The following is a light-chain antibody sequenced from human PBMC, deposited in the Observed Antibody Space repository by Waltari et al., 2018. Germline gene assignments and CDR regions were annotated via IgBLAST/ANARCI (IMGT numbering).Light chain of an antibody. V-gene: IGKV3-20*01. CDR1: QRIGSAY. CDR2: GTS. Sequence: EIVLTQSPGTLSLSPGERATLSCRTSQRIGSAYLAWYQQKPGHPPRLLFYGTSNRATGVPDRFSGSGSGTDFTLTVSRLEPEDFGIYFCQQYVNSPHLTFGGGTKVEIK. CDR3: QQYVNSPHLT. J-gene: IGKJ4*01.